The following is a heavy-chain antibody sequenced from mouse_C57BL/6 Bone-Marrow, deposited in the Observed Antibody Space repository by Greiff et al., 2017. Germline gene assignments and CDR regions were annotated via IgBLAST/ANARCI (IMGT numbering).Heavy chain of an antibody. CDR1: GYTFTSYW. J-gene: IGHJ3*01. D-gene: IGHD2-4*01. CDR2: IDPSDSYT. V-gene: IGHV1-50*01. Sequence: QVQLQQSGAELVKPGASVKLSCKASGYTFTSYWMQWVKQRPGQGLEWIGEIDPSDSYTNYNQKFKGKATLTVDTSSSTAYMQLSSLTSEDSAVYYCARYYDYPWFAYWGQGTLVTVSA. CDR3: ARYYDYPWFAY.